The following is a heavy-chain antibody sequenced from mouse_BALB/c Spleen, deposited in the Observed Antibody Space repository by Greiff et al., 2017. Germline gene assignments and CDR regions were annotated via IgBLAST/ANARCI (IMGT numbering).Heavy chain of an antibody. CDR2: ISSGGSYT. D-gene: IGHD2-10*02. CDR3: ARQGAYGNYGFAY. CDR1: GFTFSSYG. J-gene: IGHJ3*01. V-gene: IGHV5-6*01. Sequence: EVKVVESGGDLVKPGGSLKLSCAASGFTFSSYGMSWVRQTPDKRLEWVATISSGGSYTYYPDSVKGRFTISRDNAKNTLYLQMSSLKSEDTAMYYCARQGAYGNYGFAYWGQGTLVTVSA.